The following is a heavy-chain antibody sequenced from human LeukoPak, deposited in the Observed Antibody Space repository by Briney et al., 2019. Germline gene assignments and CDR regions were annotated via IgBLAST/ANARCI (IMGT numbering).Heavy chain of an antibody. V-gene: IGHV4-59*01. D-gene: IGHD3-3*01. CDR2: IYNSGST. J-gene: IGHJ5*02. CDR1: GGSISSYY. Sequence: SETLSLTCTVSGGSISSYYWSWIRQPPGKGLEWLGYIYNSGSTNYNPSLKSRVTILVDTSKNQFSLKLSSVTAADTAVYYCAGLYYESLYNWFDPWGQGTLVTVSS. CDR3: AGLYYESLYNWFDP.